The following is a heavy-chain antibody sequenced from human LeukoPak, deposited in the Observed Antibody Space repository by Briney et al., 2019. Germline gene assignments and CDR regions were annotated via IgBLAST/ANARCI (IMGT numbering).Heavy chain of an antibody. CDR3: ASSPLYSGSYYFDY. D-gene: IGHD1-26*01. J-gene: IGHJ4*02. V-gene: IGHV1-69*05. CDR1: GGTFSSYA. Sequence: VASVKVSCKASGGTFSSYAISWVRQAPGQGLEWMGGIIPIFGTANYAQKLQGRVTMTTDTSTSTAYMELRSLRSDDTAVYYCASSPLYSGSYYFDYWGQGTLVTVSS. CDR2: IIPIFGTA.